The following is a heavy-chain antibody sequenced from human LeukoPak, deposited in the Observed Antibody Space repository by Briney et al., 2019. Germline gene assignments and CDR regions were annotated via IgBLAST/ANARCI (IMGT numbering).Heavy chain of an antibody. V-gene: IGHV1-3*01. Sequence: GASVKVSCKGSGYTFSTYTMHWVRQAPGQRPEWMGWINAGNGNTEYSHKFQGRLTITRDASASIAYMELSSLRSEDTAVYFCARDRFRSTFWDYWGQGTLVTVSS. CDR1: GYTFSTYT. J-gene: IGHJ4*02. CDR3: ARDRFRSTFWDY. CDR2: INAGNGNT. D-gene: IGHD1-26*01.